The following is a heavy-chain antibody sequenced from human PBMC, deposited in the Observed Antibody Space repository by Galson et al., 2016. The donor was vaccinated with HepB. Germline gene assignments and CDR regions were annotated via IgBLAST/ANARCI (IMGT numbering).Heavy chain of an antibody. CDR2: DSMDGRRK. V-gene: IGHV3-30*03. Sequence: SLRLSCAASGFTFSKYGMHWVRQAPGKGLEWVAADSMDGRRKFYADSVKGRFTISRDNSNSMLFLQMSSLRADDTAVYYCARRHEYCPPVGCSVDYWGQGTLLTVSS. CDR1: GFTFSKYG. D-gene: IGHD3-10*02. J-gene: IGHJ4*02. CDR3: ARRHEYCPPVGCSVDY.